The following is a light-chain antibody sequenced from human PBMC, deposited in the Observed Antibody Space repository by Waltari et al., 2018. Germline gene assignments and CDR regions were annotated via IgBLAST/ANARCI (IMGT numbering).Light chain of an antibody. V-gene: IGLV3-27*01. J-gene: IGLJ2*01. CDR2: KDI. Sequence: SSELTQPASVSVSLGQTAVITCSGDILAKKYVRWFQQKPGQAPFLFIYKDIERPSGIPDRFARSSSGTTLTLSVSGAPVEDEAAYYCYSAADNHRVLFGGGTKLTVL. CDR3: YSAADNHRVL. CDR1: ILAKKY.